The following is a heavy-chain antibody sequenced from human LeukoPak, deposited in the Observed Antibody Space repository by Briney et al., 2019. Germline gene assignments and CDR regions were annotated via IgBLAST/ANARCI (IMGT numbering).Heavy chain of an antibody. Sequence: SETLSLTCTVSGASISSSTDYWGWIRQPPGKGLEWIANIYYSGSTYYNPSLKSRVTISVDTSKNQFSLKLSSVTAADTAVYYCARDDSSGPAGYNWFDPWGQGTLVTVSS. J-gene: IGHJ5*02. CDR1: GASISSSTDY. CDR3: ARDDSSGPAGYNWFDP. CDR2: IYYSGST. V-gene: IGHV4-39*07. D-gene: IGHD3-22*01.